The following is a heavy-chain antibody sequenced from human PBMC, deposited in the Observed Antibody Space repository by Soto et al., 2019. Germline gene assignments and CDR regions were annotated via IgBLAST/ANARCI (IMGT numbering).Heavy chain of an antibody. V-gene: IGHV3-23*01. CDR2: FSGSGGTT. Sequence: EVQLLDSGGGLVQPGGSLRLSCAASGFTFSSSAMSWVRQAPGKGLGWVSAFSGSGGTTYYADSVRGRFTISRDNSKNTLYLQMNSLKAEDTAIYFCARCTVDTIVTSGWCHYLDPWGQGTLVTVSS. J-gene: IGHJ5*02. D-gene: IGHD6-19*01. CDR1: GFTFSSSA. CDR3: ARCTVDTIVTSGWCHYLDP.